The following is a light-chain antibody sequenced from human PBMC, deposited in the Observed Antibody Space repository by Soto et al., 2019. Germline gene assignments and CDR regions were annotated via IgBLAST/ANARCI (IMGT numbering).Light chain of an antibody. CDR1: SSNVGVNF. J-gene: IGLJ1*01. V-gene: IGLV1-47*01. CDR2: RND. Sequence: QSVLTQPPSASGTPGQRVTISCSGCSSNVGVNFVYWYQHLPGTAPKLLIYRNDQRPSGVPDRFSGSKSGTSSSLAISGLRYEDDADYYCAAWDASLTGRVFGTWPNVPV. CDR3: AAWDASLTGRV.